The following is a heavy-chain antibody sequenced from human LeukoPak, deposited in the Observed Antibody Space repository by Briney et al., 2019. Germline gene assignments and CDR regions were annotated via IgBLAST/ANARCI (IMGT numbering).Heavy chain of an antibody. V-gene: IGHV4-59*01. D-gene: IGHD3-22*01. CDR3: ARARPITMIVVPKFRGYFDL. J-gene: IGHJ2*01. Sequence: SESLSLTCTVSGGSISSYYWSWIRQPPGKGLEWTGYIYYSGSTNYNPSLKSRVTISVDTSKNQFSLKLSSVTAADTAVYYCARARPITMIVVPKFRGYFDLWGRGTLVTVSS. CDR2: IYYSGST. CDR1: GGSISSYY.